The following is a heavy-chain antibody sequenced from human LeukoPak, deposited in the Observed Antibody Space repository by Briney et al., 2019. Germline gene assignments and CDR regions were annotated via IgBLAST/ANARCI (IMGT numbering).Heavy chain of an antibody. J-gene: IGHJ5*02. CDR3: ARGGGDVDTAMVQDWFDP. CDR2: MNPNSGNT. V-gene: IGHV1-8*01. D-gene: IGHD5-18*01. Sequence: ASVKVSCKASGYTFTSYDINWVRQATGQGLEWMGWMNPNSGNTGYAQKFQGRVTMTRNTSISTAYMELSSLRSEDTAVYYCARGGGDVDTAMVQDWFDPWGQGTLVTVSS. CDR1: GYTFTSYD.